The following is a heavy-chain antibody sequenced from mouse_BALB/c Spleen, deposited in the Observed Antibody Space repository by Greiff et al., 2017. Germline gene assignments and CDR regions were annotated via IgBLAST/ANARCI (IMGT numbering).Heavy chain of an antibody. V-gene: IGHV1-84*01. CDR2: IYPGNVNT. CDR1: GYTFTNYW. CDR3: ARYLLYAMDY. Sequence: VQLQQSGAELVRPGTSVKISCKASGYTFTNYWLGWVKQRPGQGLEWIGWIYPGNVNTKYNEKFKGKATLTADKSSSTAYMQLSSLTSEDSAVYFCARYLLYAMDYWGQGTSVTVSS. D-gene: IGHD2-1*01. J-gene: IGHJ4*01.